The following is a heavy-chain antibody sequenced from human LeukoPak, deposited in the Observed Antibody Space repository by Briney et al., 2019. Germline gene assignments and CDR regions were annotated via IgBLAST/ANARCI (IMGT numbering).Heavy chain of an antibody. CDR2: INTNTGNP. V-gene: IGHV7-4-1*02. J-gene: IGHJ4*02. CDR3: ARVKVDWEMATAYDY. CDR1: GYTFTGYA. D-gene: IGHD5-24*01. Sequence: ASEKVSCKASGYTFTGYAMNWVRQAPGQGLEWMGWINTNTGNPTYAQGFTGRFVFSLDTSVSTAYLQISSLKAEDTAVYYCARVKVDWEMATAYDYWGQGTLVTVSS.